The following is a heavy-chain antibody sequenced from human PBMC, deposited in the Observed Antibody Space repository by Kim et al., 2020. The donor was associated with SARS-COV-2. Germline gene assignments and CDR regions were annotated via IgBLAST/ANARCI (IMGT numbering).Heavy chain of an antibody. Sequence: SETLSLTCTVSGGSISSSSYYWGWIRQPPGKGLEWIGSIYYSGSTYYNPSLKSRVTISVDTSKNQFSLKLSSVTAADTAVYYCARGKVINWFDPWGQGTLVTVSS. V-gene: IGHV4-39*01. CDR1: GGSISSSSYY. CDR3: ARGKVINWFDP. CDR2: IYYSGST. J-gene: IGHJ5*02. D-gene: IGHD3-10*01.